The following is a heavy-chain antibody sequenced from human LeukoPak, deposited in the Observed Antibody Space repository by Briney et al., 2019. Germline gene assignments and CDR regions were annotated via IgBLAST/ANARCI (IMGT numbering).Heavy chain of an antibody. Sequence: ASVKVSCKASGGTFSSYAISWVRQAPGQGLEWMGIINPSGGSTSYAQKFQGRVTMTRDTSTSTVYMELSSLRSEDTAVYYCARDTVADYYGMDVWGQGTTVTVSS. J-gene: IGHJ6*02. V-gene: IGHV1-46*01. CDR3: ARDTVADYYGMDV. D-gene: IGHD6-19*01. CDR2: INPSGGST. CDR1: GGTFSSYA.